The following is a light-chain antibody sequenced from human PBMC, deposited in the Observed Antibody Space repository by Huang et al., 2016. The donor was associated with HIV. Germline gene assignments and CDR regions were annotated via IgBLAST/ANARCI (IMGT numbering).Light chain of an antibody. CDR1: QSVSSN. CDR3: QQYNNWPPVIT. V-gene: IGKV3-15*01. J-gene: IGKJ3*01. Sequence: EIVMTQSPATLSVSPGERATLSCRASQSVSSNLAWYQQKPGQAPRLLIYGASTRATGIPARFSGSGSGTEFTLTISSLRSEDFAVYYCQQYNNWPPVITFGPGTKVDIK. CDR2: GAS.